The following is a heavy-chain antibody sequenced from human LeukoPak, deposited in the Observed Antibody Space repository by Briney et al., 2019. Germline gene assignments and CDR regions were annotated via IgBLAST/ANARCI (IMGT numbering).Heavy chain of an antibody. J-gene: IGHJ6*04. D-gene: IGHD3-10*02. CDR3: AELGITMIGGV. CDR2: ISGGGDVT. V-gene: IGHV3-23*01. CDR1: GFTVSSSY. Sequence: GGSLRLSCAASGFTVSSSYMIWVRQAPGKGLEWVSTISGGGDVTYYADSVKGRFSISRDNSKNTVYLQMNSLRAEDTAVYYCAELGITMIGGVWGKGTTVTISS.